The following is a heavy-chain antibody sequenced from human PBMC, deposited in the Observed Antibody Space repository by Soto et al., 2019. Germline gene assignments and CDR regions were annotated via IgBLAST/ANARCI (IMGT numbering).Heavy chain of an antibody. Sequence: SETLSLTCTVSGGSISSSSYYWGWIRQPPGKGLEWIGSIYYSGSTYYKPSLKSRVTISVDTSKNQFSLKLSSVTAADTAVYYCAESVATPDNWFDPWCQRTLVTVSS. J-gene: IGHJ5*02. CDR2: IYYSGST. CDR1: GGSISSSSYY. CDR3: AESVATPDNWFDP. D-gene: IGHD5-12*01. V-gene: IGHV4-39*01.